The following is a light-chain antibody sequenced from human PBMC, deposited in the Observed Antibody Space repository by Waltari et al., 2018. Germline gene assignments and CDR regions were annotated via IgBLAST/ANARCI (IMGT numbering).Light chain of an antibody. J-gene: IGLJ2*01. CDR3: SSYTSSSTVV. CDR1: SSDVGGYNY. CDR2: DVR. V-gene: IGLV2-14*01. Sequence: QSALTQPASVSGSPGQSITISCTGTSSDVGGYNYVSWYQQHPGQAPKLMIYDVRQPPSGVSYRFSCSKSGNTASLTISGLQAEDEADYYCSSYTSSSTVVFGGGTKLTVL.